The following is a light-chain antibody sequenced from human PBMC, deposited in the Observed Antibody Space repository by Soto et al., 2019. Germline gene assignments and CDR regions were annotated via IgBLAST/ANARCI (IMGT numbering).Light chain of an antibody. V-gene: IGLV2-11*01. CDR1: GSDVSGYNF. CDR2: DVN. J-gene: IGLJ1*01. Sequence: QSALTQPRSVSGSPGQSVTISCTGAGSDVSGYNFLSWYQQYPGKAPKVIIYDVNKRPSGVPDRFSGSKSGKAASLTISGLQAEDEGDYYCAAWDASLGGFYVFGSGTKLTVL. CDR3: AAWDASLGGFYV.